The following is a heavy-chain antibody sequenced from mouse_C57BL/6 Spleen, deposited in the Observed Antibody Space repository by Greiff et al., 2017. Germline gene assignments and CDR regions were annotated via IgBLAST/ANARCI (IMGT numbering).Heavy chain of an antibody. CDR1: GYTFTNYW. CDR2: IYPGGGYT. V-gene: IGHV1-63*01. Sequence: VQVVESGAELVRPGTSVKMSCKASGYTFTNYWIGWAKQRPGHGLEWIGDIYPGGGYTNYNEKFKGKATLTADKSSSTAYMQFSSLTSEDSAIYYCARGRGFDYWGQGTTLTVSS. CDR3: ARGRGFDY. J-gene: IGHJ2*01.